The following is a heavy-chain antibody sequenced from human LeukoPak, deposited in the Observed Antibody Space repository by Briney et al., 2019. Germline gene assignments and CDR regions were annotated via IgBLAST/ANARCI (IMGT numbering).Heavy chain of an antibody. CDR3: ARETGTTGYFDY. CDR2: IYSGGST. J-gene: IGHJ4*02. Sequence: GGSLRLSCAASGFTVSSNYMSWVRQAPGKGLEWVSVIYSGGSTYYADSVKGRFTISRDNSKNTLYLQMNSLRAEDTAVYYCARETGTTGYFDYWSQGTLVTVSS. V-gene: IGHV3-53*01. CDR1: GFTVSSNY. D-gene: IGHD1-1*01.